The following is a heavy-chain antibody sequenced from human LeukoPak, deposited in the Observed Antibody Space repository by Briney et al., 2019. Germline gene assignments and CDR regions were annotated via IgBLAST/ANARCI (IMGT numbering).Heavy chain of an antibody. CDR3: ARHPPRYYGSGSYRGRPQNWIDP. Sequence: PSETLSLTCTVSGGSINSRGYYWSWIRQPPGKGLEWIGEINHSGSTNYNPSLKSRVTISVDTSKNQFSLKLSSVTAAATAVYYCARHPPRYYGSGSYRGRPQNWIDPWGQGTLVTVSS. V-gene: IGHV4-39*01. J-gene: IGHJ5*02. CDR2: INHSGST. CDR1: GGSINSRGYY. D-gene: IGHD3-10*01.